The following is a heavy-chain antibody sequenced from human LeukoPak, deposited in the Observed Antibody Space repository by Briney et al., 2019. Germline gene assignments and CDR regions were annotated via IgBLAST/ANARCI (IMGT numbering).Heavy chain of an antibody. CDR3: RSSSSDY. CDR2: VRYDGSDK. CDR1: GFTFRTFG. J-gene: IGHJ4*02. D-gene: IGHD6-13*01. V-gene: IGHV3-30*02. Sequence: GGSLRLSCAASGFTFRTFGMHWVRQAPGKGLEWVAFVRYDGSDKYYADSVKGRFTISRDNSKNTLSLQMNSLRTEDTAVYYRRSSSSDYWGQGTLVTVSS.